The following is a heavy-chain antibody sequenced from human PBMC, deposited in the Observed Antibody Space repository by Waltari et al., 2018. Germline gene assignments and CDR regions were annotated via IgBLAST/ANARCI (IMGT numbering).Heavy chain of an antibody. J-gene: IGHJ6*02. CDR2: IYYSGST. V-gene: IGHV4-31*03. D-gene: IGHD2-8*01. CDR3: ARDYPHNDYYGMDV. Sequence: QVQLQESGPGLVKPSQTLSLTCTVSGGSISSGGYYWSWIRQHPGKGLEWIGYIYYSGSTDYNPSLKSRVTISVDTSKNQFSLKLSSVTAADTAVYYCARDYPHNDYYGMDVWGQGTTVTVSS. CDR1: GGSISSGGYY.